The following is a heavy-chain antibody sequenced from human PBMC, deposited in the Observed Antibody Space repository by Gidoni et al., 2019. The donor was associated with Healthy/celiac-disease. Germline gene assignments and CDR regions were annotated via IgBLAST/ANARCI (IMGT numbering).Heavy chain of an antibody. V-gene: IGHV4-61*01. CDR1: GGSVSSGSYY. CDR2: IYYSGST. D-gene: IGHD3-16*01. Sequence: QVQLQESGPGLVKPSETLSLTCTVSGGSVSSGSYYWSWIRQPPGKGLEWIGYIYYSGSTNYNPSLKSRVTISVDTSKNQFSLKLSSVTAADTAVYYCARTNYVPYYFDYWGQGTLVTVSS. J-gene: IGHJ4*02. CDR3: ARTNYVPYYFDY.